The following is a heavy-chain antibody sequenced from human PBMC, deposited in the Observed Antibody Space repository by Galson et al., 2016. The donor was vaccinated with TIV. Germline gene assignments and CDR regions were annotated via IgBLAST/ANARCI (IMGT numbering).Heavy chain of an antibody. CDR1: GGTFSSYA. Sequence: SVKVSCKASGGTFSSYAISWVRQAPGQGLEWMGGIIPIFGTANYAQKFQGRVTITADESTSTAYVELSSLRSEDTAVYYCARDRGYSGYDWAFDYWGQGTLVTVSS. CDR3: ARDRGYSGYDWAFDY. D-gene: IGHD5-12*01. J-gene: IGHJ4*02. V-gene: IGHV1-69*13. CDR2: IIPIFGTA.